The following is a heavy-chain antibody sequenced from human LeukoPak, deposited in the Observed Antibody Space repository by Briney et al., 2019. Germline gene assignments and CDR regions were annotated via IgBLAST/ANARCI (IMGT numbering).Heavy chain of an antibody. J-gene: IGHJ4*02. CDR2: INRGGST. V-gene: IGHV4-34*01. CDR3: GLSTTKATTRTIDY. D-gene: IGHD4-17*01. Sequence: SETLSLTCAVYGGSFSVYYWSWIRQPPGKGLEWIGEINRGGSTNYSPSLKSRVTISLDTSENQVSLKLSSVTAADAAMYYCGLSTTKATTRTIDYWGQGTLVTVSS. CDR1: GGSFSVYY.